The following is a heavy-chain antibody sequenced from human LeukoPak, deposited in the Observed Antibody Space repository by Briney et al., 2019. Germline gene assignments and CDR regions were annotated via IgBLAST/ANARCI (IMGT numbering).Heavy chain of an antibody. Sequence: PSETLSLTCNVSAGSISYYYWSWIRQPPGKGREWIGYMYYSGSTNYNPSLKSRVTISVDTSKNQFSLKLNSVTAADTAVYFCAKDTSGSYAMDVWGQGTTVTVSS. CDR2: MYYSGST. J-gene: IGHJ6*02. CDR3: AKDTSGSYAMDV. V-gene: IGHV4-59*01. D-gene: IGHD5-12*01. CDR1: AGSISYYY.